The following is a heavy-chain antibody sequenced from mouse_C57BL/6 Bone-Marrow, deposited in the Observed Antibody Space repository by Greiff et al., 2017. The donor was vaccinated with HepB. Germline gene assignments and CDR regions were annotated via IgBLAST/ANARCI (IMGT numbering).Heavy chain of an antibody. CDR2: ISGGGGNT. CDR1: GFTFSSYT. V-gene: IGHV5-9*01. J-gene: IGHJ2*01. CDR3: ARHTTTDFDY. Sequence: EVQVVESGGGLVKPGGSLKLSCAASGFTFSSYTLSWVRQTPEKRLEWVATISGGGGNTYYPDSVKGRFTISRDNAKNTLYLQMSSLRSEDTALYYCARHTTTDFDYWGQGTTLTVSS. D-gene: IGHD1-1*01.